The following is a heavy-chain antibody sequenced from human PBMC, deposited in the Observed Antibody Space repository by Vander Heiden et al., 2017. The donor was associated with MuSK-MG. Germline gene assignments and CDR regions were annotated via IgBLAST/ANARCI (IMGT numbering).Heavy chain of an antibody. J-gene: IGHJ2*01. Sequence: EWVSAISCSGGSTYYADPVKGRFTISRDNSKNTLYLQMNSLRAEDTAVYYCAKDPFSAPTSTVVRPGWYFDLWGRGTLVTVSS. CDR2: ISCSGGST. V-gene: IGHV3-23*01. D-gene: IGHD4-17*01. CDR3: AKDPFSAPTSTVVRPGWYFDL.